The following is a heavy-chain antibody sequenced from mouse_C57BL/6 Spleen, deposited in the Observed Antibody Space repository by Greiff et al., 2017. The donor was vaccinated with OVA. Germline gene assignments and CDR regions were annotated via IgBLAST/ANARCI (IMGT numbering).Heavy chain of an antibody. CDR1: GFTFSSYG. CDR3: ARHQDYDSGYYYAMDY. CDR2: ISSGGSYT. D-gene: IGHD2-4*01. J-gene: IGHJ4*01. V-gene: IGHV5-6*01. Sequence: EVQVVESGGDLVKPGGSLKLSCAASGFTFSSYGMSWVRQTPDKRLEWVATISSGGSYTYYPDSVKGRFTISRDNAKNTLYLQMSSLKSEDTAMYYCARHQDYDSGYYYAMDYWGQGTSVTVSS.